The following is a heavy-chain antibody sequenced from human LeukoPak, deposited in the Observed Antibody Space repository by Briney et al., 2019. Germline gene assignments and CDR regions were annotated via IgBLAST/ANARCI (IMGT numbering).Heavy chain of an antibody. V-gene: IGHV3-15*01. J-gene: IGHJ4*02. Sequence: GGSLRLSCAASGFTFSNAWMNWVRQAPGKGLEWVGRIKSKTDGETTGYAAPVKGRFTISRDDSKSTLYLQMNSLKTEDTAVYYCTTDLIAVADDDYWGQGTLVTVSS. CDR1: GFTFSNAW. CDR3: TTDLIAVADDDY. CDR2: IKSKTDGETT. D-gene: IGHD6-19*01.